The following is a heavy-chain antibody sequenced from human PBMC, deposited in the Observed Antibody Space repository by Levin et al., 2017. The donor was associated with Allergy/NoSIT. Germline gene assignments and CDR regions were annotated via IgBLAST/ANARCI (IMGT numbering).Heavy chain of an antibody. D-gene: IGHD5/OR15-5a*01. V-gene: IGHV4-61*01. CDR1: GGSVSSGTYY. CDR2: INYRGVT. Sequence: SQTLSLTCSVSGGSVSSGTYYWSWIRRPPGKGLEWIGYINYRGVTKYNPSLKSRVTVSVDTSKNEFSLKVTSETAADTAVYYCARNRIIVSGGNDYYYGMDVWGQGTTVTVSS. J-gene: IGHJ6*02. CDR3: ARNRIIVSGGNDYYYGMDV.